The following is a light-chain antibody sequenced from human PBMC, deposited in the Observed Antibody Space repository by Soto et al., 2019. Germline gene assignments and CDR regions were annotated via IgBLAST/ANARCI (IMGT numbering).Light chain of an antibody. CDR1: QDIRNY. CDR2: DAS. Sequence: DIQMTQSPSSLSASVGDRFAITFQASQDIRNYLNWYQQKPGKAPKLLICDASKLEPGVPSRFSGSGSGTDFTFTISGLQPDDFATYYCQQYEDLPTFGQGTRLEIK. J-gene: IGKJ5*01. V-gene: IGKV1-33*01. CDR3: QQYEDLPT.